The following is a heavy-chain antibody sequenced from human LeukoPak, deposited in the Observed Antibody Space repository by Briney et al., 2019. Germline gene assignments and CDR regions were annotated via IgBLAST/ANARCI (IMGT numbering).Heavy chain of an antibody. J-gene: IGHJ6*03. D-gene: IGHD3-3*01. CDR3: ASGAIFGVVISGEYYYYMDV. Sequence: SVKVSCKASGGTFNSYAISWVRQAPGQGLEWMGGIIPIFGTANYAQKFQGRVTITTDESTSTAYMELSSLRSEDTAVYYCASGAIFGVVISGEYYYYMDVWGKGTTVTVSS. V-gene: IGHV1-69*05. CDR2: IIPIFGTA. CDR1: GGTFNSYA.